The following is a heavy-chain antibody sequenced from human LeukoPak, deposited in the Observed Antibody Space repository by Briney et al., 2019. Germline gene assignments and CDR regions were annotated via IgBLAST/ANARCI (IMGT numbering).Heavy chain of an antibody. V-gene: IGHV3-15*01. D-gene: IGHD3-3*01. J-gene: IGHJ4*02. CDR2: IKSKTDGGTT. CDR1: GFTFDDYA. Sequence: GGSLRLSCAASGFTFDDYAMHWVRQAPGKGLEWVGRIKSKTDGGTTDYAAPVKGRSTISRDDSKNTLYLQMNSLKTEDTAVYYCTTDRVNYDFWSGYYNFDYWGQGTLVTVSS. CDR3: TTDRVNYDFWSGYYNFDY.